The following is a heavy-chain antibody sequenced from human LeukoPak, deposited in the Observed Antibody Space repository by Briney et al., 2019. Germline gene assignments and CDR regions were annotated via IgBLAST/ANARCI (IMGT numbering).Heavy chain of an antibody. CDR3: ATEWELLVYYMDV. D-gene: IGHD1-26*01. V-gene: IGHV3-21*01. CDR2: ISSSSSYI. CDR1: GFTFSSYA. Sequence: GESLRLSCAASGFTFSSYAMSWVRQAPGKGLEWVSSISSSSSYIYYADSVKGRFTISRDNAKNSLYLQMNSLRAEDTAVNYCATEWELLVYYMDVWGKGTTVTVSS. J-gene: IGHJ6*03.